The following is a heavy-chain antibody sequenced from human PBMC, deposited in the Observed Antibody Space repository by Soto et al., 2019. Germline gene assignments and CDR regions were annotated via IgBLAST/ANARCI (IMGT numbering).Heavy chain of an antibody. CDR2: ISAYNGNT. D-gene: IGHD1-26*01. CDR3: ARAPYSGSYYYYGMDV. V-gene: IGHV1-18*01. Sequence: VASVKVSCKASGYTFTSYGISWVRQAPGQGLEWMGWISAYNGNTNYAQKLQGRVTMTTDTSTSTAYMELRSLRSDDTAVYYCARAPYSGSYYYYGMDVWGQGTTVTVSS. CDR1: GYTFTSYG. J-gene: IGHJ6*02.